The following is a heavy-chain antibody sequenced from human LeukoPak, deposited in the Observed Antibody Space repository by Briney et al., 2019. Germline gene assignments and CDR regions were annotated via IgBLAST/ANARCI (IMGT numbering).Heavy chain of an antibody. J-gene: IGHJ4*02. Sequence: GRSLRLSCAASGFTLSSYAMHWVRQAPGKGLEWVAVISYDGSNKYYADSVKGRFTICRDNSKNTLYLQMNSLRAEDTAVYYCARRRFDYWGQGTLVTVSS. CDR1: GFTLSSYA. CDR2: ISYDGSNK. CDR3: ARRRFDY. V-gene: IGHV3-30*04.